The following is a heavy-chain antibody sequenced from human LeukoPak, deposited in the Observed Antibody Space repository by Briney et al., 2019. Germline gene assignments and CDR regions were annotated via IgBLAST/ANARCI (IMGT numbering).Heavy chain of an antibody. Sequence: GGSLRLSCTASGFIFGDYAMSWVRQAPEKGLEWAALIRSTAYGATTEYAASVKDRFTISRDDSKRIAYLQMNSLKTDDTAVYYCTRGVYQLLYFDYWGQGALVTVSS. D-gene: IGHD6-13*01. CDR1: GFIFGDYA. CDR3: TRGVYQLLYFDY. V-gene: IGHV3-49*04. CDR2: IRSTAYGATT. J-gene: IGHJ4*02.